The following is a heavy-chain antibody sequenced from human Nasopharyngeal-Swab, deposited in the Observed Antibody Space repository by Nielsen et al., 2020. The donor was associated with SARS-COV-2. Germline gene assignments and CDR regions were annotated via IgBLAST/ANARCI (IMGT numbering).Heavy chain of an antibody. Sequence: GGSLRLSCAVSGFTVSNNYVSWVRQAPGKGLEWVSVIQSGGTTYYADSVKGRFTISRENAKNSLYLQMNSLRAEDTAVYYCARGSGGAQIFDYWGQGTLVTVSS. D-gene: IGHD2-8*02. J-gene: IGHJ4*02. CDR2: IQSGGTT. CDR1: GFTVSNNY. V-gene: IGHV3-53*01. CDR3: ARGSGGAQIFDY.